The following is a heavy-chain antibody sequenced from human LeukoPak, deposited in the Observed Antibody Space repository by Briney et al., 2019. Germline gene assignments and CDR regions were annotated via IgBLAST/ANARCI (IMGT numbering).Heavy chain of an antibody. V-gene: IGHV4-39*07. D-gene: IGHD3-22*01. CDR1: GASISSSTYY. CDR3: ARVTGYMIEDYFDY. J-gene: IGHJ4*02. Sequence: PSETLSLTCTVSGASISSSTYYWGWIRQPPGKGLEWIGSASHSGNTNYNPSLKSRVTISVETSKDQFSLKLSSVTAADTAVYYCARVTGYMIEDYFDYWGQGTLVTVSS. CDR2: ASHSGNT.